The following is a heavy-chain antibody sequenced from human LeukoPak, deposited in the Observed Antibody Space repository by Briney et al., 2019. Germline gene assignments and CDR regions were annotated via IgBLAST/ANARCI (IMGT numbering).Heavy chain of an antibody. D-gene: IGHD3-3*01. V-gene: IGHV3-30-3*01. J-gene: IGHJ6*02. CDR1: GFTFSSYA. CDR2: ISYDGSNK. CDR3: ARVGSYYDFWSGYYGMDV. Sequence: GGSLRLSCAASGFTFSSYAMHWVRQAPGKGLEWVAVISYDGSNKYYADSVKGRFTISRDNSKNTLYLQMNSLRVEDTAVYYCARVGSYYDFWSGYYGMDVWGQGTTVTVSS.